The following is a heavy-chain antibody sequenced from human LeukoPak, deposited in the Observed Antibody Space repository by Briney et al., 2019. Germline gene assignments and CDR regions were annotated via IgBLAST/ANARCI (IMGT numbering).Heavy chain of an antibody. CDR1: GFTFSSYA. V-gene: IGHV3-30-3*01. CDR2: ISYDGSNK. CDR3: ARGQVGSYYGSGRLKY. Sequence: GRSLRLSCAASGFTFSSYAMHWVRQAPGKGLEWVAVISYDGSNKYYADSVKGRFTISRDNSKNTLYLQMNSLRAEDTAVYYCARGQVGSYYGSGRLKYWGQGTLVTVSS. J-gene: IGHJ4*02. D-gene: IGHD3-10*01.